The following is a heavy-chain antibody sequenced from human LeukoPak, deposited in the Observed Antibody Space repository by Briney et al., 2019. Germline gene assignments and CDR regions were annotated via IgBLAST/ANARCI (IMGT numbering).Heavy chain of an antibody. V-gene: IGHV3-33*01. CDR2: IWYDGSNK. CDR1: GFTFSSYG. J-gene: IGHJ4*02. D-gene: IGHD1-1*01. Sequence: GGSLRLSCAASGFTFSSYGMLWVRQAPGKGLEWVAVIWYDGSNKYYADSVKGRFTISRDNSKNTLYLQMNSLRAEDTAVYYCAREDWNDEISGGYFDYWGQGTLVTVSS. CDR3: AREDWNDEISGGYFDY.